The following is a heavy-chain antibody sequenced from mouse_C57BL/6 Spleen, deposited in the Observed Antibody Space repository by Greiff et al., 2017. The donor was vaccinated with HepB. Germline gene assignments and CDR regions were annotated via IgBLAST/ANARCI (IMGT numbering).Heavy chain of an antibody. Sequence: DVHLVESGGGLVKPGGSLKLSCAASGFTFSDYGMHWVRQAPEKGLEWVAYISSGSSTIYYADTVKGRFTISRDNAKNTLFLQMTSLRSEDTAMYYWSRGYGNYLYFDVWGTGTTVTDAS. D-gene: IGHD2-1*01. J-gene: IGHJ1*03. CDR1: GFTFSDYG. CDR2: ISSGSSTI. CDR3: SRGYGNYLYFDV. V-gene: IGHV5-17*01.